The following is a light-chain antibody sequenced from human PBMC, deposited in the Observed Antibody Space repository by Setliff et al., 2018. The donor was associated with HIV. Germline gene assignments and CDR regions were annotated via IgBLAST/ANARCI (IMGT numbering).Light chain of an antibody. CDR2: EVS. Sequence: QSVLAQSASVSGSPGQSITISCTGTSSDVNGYNYVPWYQQHPGKAPKLMIYEVSNRPSGVSNRFSGSKSGNTASLTISGLQAEDEADYYCSSYTSSSTPYVFGTGTKVTVL. V-gene: IGLV2-14*01. CDR3: SSYTSSSTPYV. CDR1: SSDVNGYNY. J-gene: IGLJ1*01.